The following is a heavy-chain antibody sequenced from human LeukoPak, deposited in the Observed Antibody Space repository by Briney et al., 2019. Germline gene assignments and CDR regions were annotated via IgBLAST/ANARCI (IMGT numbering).Heavy chain of an antibody. Sequence: PSETLSLTCTVSGGSMSSYYWSWIRQPPGKGLEWIGYIYYSGSTSYNPSLKGRVTISLDASKNQFSLKLSSVTAADTAVYYCATDSRSGSYHFDYWGQGALVIVSS. CDR1: GGSMSSYY. CDR3: ATDSRSGSYHFDY. V-gene: IGHV4-59*01. CDR2: IYYSGST. J-gene: IGHJ4*02. D-gene: IGHD1-26*01.